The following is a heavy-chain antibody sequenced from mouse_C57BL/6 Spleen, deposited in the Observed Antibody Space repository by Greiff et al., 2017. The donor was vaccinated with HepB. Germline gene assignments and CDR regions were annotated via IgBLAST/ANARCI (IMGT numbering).Heavy chain of an antibody. CDR1: GYTFTSYW. V-gene: IGHV1-55*01. J-gene: IGHJ2*01. CDR2: IYPGSGST. CDR3: ARGPYYYGSRGYFDY. Sequence: QVQLQQPGAELVKPGASVKMSCKASGYTFTSYWITWVKQRPGQGLEWIGDIYPGSGSTNYNEKFKSKATLTVETSSSTAYMQLSSLTSEDSAVYYCARGPYYYGSRGYFDYWGQGTTLTVSS. D-gene: IGHD1-1*01.